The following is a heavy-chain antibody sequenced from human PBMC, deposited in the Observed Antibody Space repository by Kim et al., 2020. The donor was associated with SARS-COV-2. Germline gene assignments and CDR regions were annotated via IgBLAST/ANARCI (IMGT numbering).Heavy chain of an antibody. Sequence: RYSPSFQDQVTISADKSISTAYLQWSSLQASDTAMYYCARAQGGSAGTFDYWGQGTLVTVSS. D-gene: IGHD2-15*01. J-gene: IGHJ4*02. V-gene: IGHV5-51*01. CDR3: ARAQGGSAGTFDY.